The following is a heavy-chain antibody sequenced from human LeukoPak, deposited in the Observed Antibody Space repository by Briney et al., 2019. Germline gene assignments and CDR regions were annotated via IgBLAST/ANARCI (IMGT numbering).Heavy chain of an antibody. V-gene: IGHV1-8*02. CDR2: MNPNSGNT. CDR1: GYTFTGYY. CDR3: ARGSAYYDFWSGYYGPNYYGMDV. Sequence: ASVKVSCKASGYTFTGYYMHWVRQAPGQGLEWMGWMNPNSGNTGYAQKFQGRVTMTRNTSISTAYMELSSLRSEDTAVYYCARGSAYYDFWSGYYGPNYYGMDVWGQGTTVTVSS. J-gene: IGHJ6*02. D-gene: IGHD3-3*01.